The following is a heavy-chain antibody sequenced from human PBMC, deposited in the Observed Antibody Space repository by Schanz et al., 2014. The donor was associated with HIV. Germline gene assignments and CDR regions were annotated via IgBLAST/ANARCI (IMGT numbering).Heavy chain of an antibody. D-gene: IGHD2-15*01. V-gene: IGHV3-7*01. CDR3: AREGCIGGSCYCDF. CDR2: INGDETEK. J-gene: IGHJ4*02. Sequence: VQLVESGGGVVQPGGSLRLSCAVSGLTFRNYWMAWVRQAPGKGLEWVANINGDETEKYYVDSVRGRFTISRDNAKNSLYLQMSSLRAEDTAVYFCAREGCIGGSCYCDFWGQGSLVIVSS. CDR1: GLTFRNYW.